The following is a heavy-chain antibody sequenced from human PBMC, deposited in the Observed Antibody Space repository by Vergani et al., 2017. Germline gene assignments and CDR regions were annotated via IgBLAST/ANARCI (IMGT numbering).Heavy chain of an antibody. D-gene: IGHD6-19*01. CDR3: ARHVGSSGWYHPYYFDY. J-gene: IGHJ4*02. CDR2: IYHSGST. V-gene: IGHV4-38-2*01. CDR1: GYSISSGYY. Sequence: QVQLQESGPGLVKPSETLSLTCAVSGYSISSGYYWGWIRQPPGKGLEWIGSIYHSGSTYYNPSLKSRVTISVDTSKYQFSLKLSSVTAADTAVYYCARHVGSSGWYHPYYFDYWGQGTLVTVSS.